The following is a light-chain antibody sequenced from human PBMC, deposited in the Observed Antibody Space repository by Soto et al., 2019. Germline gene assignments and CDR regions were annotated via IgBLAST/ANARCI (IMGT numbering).Light chain of an antibody. J-gene: IGKJ4*01. CDR1: QSIRSN. CDR3: QQYDNWPVT. Sequence: EIVMTQSPATLSVSPGERFSFSCRASQSIRSNLAWYQHKPGQAPRLLISDASAGATGIPARFSGSGSGTEFTLTINSLQPEDFAVYYCQQYDNWPVTFGGGTQVDIK. CDR2: DAS. V-gene: IGKV3D-15*01.